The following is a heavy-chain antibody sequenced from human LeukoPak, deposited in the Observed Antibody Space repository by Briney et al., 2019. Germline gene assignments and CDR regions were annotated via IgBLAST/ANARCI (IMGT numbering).Heavy chain of an antibody. Sequence: SETLSLTCTVSGGSISSYYWSWIRQHPGKGLEWIGYIYYSGSTYYNPSLKSRVTISVDTSKNQFPLKLSSVTAADTAVYYCARRSPNSGWPDWGQGTLVTVSS. CDR1: GGSISSYY. CDR3: ARRSPNSGWPD. CDR2: IYYSGST. D-gene: IGHD5-12*01. J-gene: IGHJ4*02. V-gene: IGHV4-59*08.